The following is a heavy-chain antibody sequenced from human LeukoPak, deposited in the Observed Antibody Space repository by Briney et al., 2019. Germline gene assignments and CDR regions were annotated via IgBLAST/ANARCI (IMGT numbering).Heavy chain of an antibody. V-gene: IGHV4-59*01. J-gene: IGHJ4*02. CDR3: ARQPSANGSGGY. Sequence: PSETLSLTCTVSGGSIRSYYWSWIRQPPGKGLEWIGYIYYSGSTNYNPSLKSRVTISVDTSKNQFSLKLSSVTAADTAVYYCARQPSANGSGGYWGQGTLVTVSS. CDR1: GGSIRSYY. D-gene: IGHD3-10*01. CDR2: IYYSGST.